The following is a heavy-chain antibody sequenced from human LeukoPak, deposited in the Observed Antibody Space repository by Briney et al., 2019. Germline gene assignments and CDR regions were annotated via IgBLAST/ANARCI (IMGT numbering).Heavy chain of an antibody. V-gene: IGHV4-39*07. CDR1: GGSISSSSYY. Sequence: KSAETLSLTCTVSGGSISSSSYYWGWIRQPPGKGLEWIGSIYYSGSTYYNPSLKSRVTISVDTSKNQFSLKLSFVTAADTAVYYCARGGGYEQQLDYYYYYYMDVWGKGTTVTISS. CDR3: ARGGGYEQQLDYYYYYYMDV. J-gene: IGHJ6*03. CDR2: IYYSGST. D-gene: IGHD6-13*01.